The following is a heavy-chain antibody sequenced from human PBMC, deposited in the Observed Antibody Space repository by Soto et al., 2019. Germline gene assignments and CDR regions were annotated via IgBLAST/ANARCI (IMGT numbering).Heavy chain of an antibody. D-gene: IGHD6-6*01. CDR3: ARVPVPLSIAARKYYYYGMDV. CDR1: GFTFSSYG. CDR2: IWYDGSNK. V-gene: IGHV3-33*01. J-gene: IGHJ6*02. Sequence: PGGSLRLSCAASGFTFSSYGMHWVRQAPGKGLEWVAVIWYDGSNKYYADSVKGRFTISRDNSKNTLYLQMNSLRAEDTAVYYCARVPVPLSIAARKYYYYGMDVWGQGTTVTVSS.